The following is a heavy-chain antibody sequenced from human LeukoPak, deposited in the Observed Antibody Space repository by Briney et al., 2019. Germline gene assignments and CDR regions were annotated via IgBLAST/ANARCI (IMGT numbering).Heavy chain of an antibody. Sequence: ETLSLTCTVSGYSISSGYYWGWIRQPPGKGLEWVANIKQDGSDKYYVDSVKGRFTISRDNAKNSLYLQMNSLRVEDTAIYYCARGFVGYVFFDHWGQGTLVTVSS. CDR2: IKQDGSDK. D-gene: IGHD2-21*01. J-gene: IGHJ4*02. CDR3: ARGFVGYVFFDH. CDR1: GYSISSGYY. V-gene: IGHV3-7*01.